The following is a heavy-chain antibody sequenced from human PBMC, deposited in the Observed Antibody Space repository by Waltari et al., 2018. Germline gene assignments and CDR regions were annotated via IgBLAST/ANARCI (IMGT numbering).Heavy chain of an antibody. CDR2: IYHSGST. Sequence: QVQLQESGPGLVKPSETLSLTCAVSGYSISSGYYWGWIRQPPGKGLEWIGSIYHSGSTYYNPSLKSRVTISVDTSKNQFSLKLSSVTAADTAVYYCARPLTTGTTGGGFDIWGQGTMV. CDR1: GYSISSGYY. J-gene: IGHJ3*02. CDR3: ARPLTTGTTGGGFDI. D-gene: IGHD1-1*01. V-gene: IGHV4-38-2*01.